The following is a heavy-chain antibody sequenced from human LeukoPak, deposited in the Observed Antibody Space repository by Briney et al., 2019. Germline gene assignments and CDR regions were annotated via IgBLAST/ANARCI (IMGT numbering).Heavy chain of an antibody. CDR1: GGSISSSSYY. Sequence: LSLTCTVSGGSISSSSYYWGWIRKPPGKGLEWIGSIYYSGSTYYNPSLKSRVTISVDTSKNQFSLKLSSVTAADTAVYYCAATIGNFDYWGQGTLVTVSS. CDR3: AATIGNFDY. V-gene: IGHV4-39*01. CDR2: IYYSGST. D-gene: IGHD5-12*01. J-gene: IGHJ4*02.